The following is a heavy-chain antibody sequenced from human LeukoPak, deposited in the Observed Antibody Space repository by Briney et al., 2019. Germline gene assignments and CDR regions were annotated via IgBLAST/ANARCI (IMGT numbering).Heavy chain of an antibody. CDR2: IYYSGST. V-gene: IGHV4-59*01. CDR1: GGSISIYY. J-gene: IGHJ5*02. D-gene: IGHD2-21*02. Sequence: SETLSLTCTVSGGSISIYYWSWIRQPPGKGLEWIGYIYYSGSTNYNPSLKSRVTISVDTSKNQFSLKLSSVTAADTAVYYCASCGGDCYSDGFDPWGQGTLVTVSS. CDR3: ASCGGDCYSDGFDP.